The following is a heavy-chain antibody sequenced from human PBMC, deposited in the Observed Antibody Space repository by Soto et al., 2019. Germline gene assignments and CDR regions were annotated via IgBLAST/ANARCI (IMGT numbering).Heavy chain of an antibody. CDR2: IKPDESEK. CDR1: GFTFSDSW. D-gene: IGHD4-4*01. Sequence: EVQLVESGGGLVHPGGSLRLSCTASGFTFSDSWMTWVRQAPGKGLEWVARIKPDESEKKYADSVKGRFSISRDNAKNSMYLQRDSLRGEDTALYYCVRGGSNYASWGQGTIVTVSS. CDR3: VRGGSNYAS. V-gene: IGHV3-7*01. J-gene: IGHJ5*02.